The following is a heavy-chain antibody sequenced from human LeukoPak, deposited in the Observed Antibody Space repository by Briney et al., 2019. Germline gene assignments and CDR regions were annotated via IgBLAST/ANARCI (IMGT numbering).Heavy chain of an antibody. V-gene: IGHV1-2*02. CDR3: ARESGREPFDL. CDR1: GYTFTAQY. CDR2: INPNNGDT. J-gene: IGHJ2*01. Sequence: GASVKVSCKASGYTFTAQYMHWVRQAPGQGLGWMGWINPNNGDTKYAQSFLGRVTMTRDTSISTAYMELSRLRSDDTAVYYCARESGREPFDLWGRGTLVTVSS.